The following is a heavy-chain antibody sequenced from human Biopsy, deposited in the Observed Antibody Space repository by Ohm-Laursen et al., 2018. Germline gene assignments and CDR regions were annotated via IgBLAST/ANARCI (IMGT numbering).Heavy chain of an antibody. CDR2: IIPFFGTP. D-gene: IGHD2-2*01. J-gene: IGHJ6*02. V-gene: IGHV1-69*06. CDR1: GCTFSSYA. CDR3: ARGRRLPAAISSYYYAMYV. Sequence: SSVKVSCKPSGCTFSSYAISWVRQAPGQGLEWMGGIIPFFGTPNYAQMFQGRATITADTSTSTAYMELSSLRSDDTAVYYCARGRRLPAAISSYYYAMYVWGQGTTVTVSS.